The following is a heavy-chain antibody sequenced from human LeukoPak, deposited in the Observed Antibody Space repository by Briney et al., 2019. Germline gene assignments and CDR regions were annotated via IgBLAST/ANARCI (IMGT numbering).Heavy chain of an antibody. V-gene: IGHV3-30*18. J-gene: IGHJ4*02. CDR2: ISYDGSNK. D-gene: IGHD3-16*02. Sequence: KWLEWVAVISYDGSNKYYADSVKGRFTISRDNSKNTLYLKMNSLRAEDTAVYYCAKDYNMITFGGVISGPDYWGQGTLVTVSS. CDR3: AKDYNMITFGGVISGPDY.